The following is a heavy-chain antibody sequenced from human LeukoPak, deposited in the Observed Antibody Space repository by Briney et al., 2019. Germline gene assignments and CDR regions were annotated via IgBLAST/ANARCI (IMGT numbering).Heavy chain of an antibody. CDR1: GFTFRSYW. J-gene: IGHJ4*02. V-gene: IGHV3-74*01. Sequence: GGSLRLSCAASGFTFRSYWMHWVRQAPGKGLVWVSRINIDGSSGSYADSVEGRFTISRDNSKNTLYLQMNSLRAEDTAVYYCAREITMVPPGDYWGQGTLVTVSS. CDR2: INIDGSSG. CDR3: AREITMVPPGDY. D-gene: IGHD3-10*01.